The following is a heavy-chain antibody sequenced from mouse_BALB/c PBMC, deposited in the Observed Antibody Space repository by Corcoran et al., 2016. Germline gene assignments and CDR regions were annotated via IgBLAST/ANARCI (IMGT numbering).Heavy chain of an antibody. Sequence: DVQLQESGPGLMKPSQSLSLTCSVTGYSITSGYYWNWIRQFPGNKLEWMGYISYDGSNNYNPSLKNRISITRDTSKIQFFLKLNSVTTEDTATYYCARDSSGAWFAYWGQGTLVTVSA. J-gene: IGHJ3*01. D-gene: IGHD3-1*01. CDR2: ISYDGSN. CDR1: GYSITSGYY. CDR3: ARDSSGAWFAY. V-gene: IGHV3-6*02.